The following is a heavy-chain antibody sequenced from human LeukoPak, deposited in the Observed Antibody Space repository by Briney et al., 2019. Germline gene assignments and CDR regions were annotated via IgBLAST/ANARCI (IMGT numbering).Heavy chain of an antibody. J-gene: IGHJ4*02. D-gene: IGHD3-22*01. CDR3: AKEYDSSGPPFDY. V-gene: IGHV3-33*06. CDR1: GFTFSSYG. Sequence: QPGRSLRLSCAASGFTFSSYGMHWVRQAPGKGLEWVAVIWYDGSNKYYADSVKGRFTISRDNSKNTLYLQVNSLRAEDTAVYYCAKEYDSSGPPFDYWGQGTLVTVSS. CDR2: IWYDGSNK.